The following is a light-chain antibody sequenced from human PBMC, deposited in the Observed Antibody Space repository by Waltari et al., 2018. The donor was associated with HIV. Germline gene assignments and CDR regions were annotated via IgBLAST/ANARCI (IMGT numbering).Light chain of an antibody. V-gene: IGKV1-9*01. Sequence: DIQLTQSPSFLSASVGARVTITCRASQGIRSYLAWYQQKPGKAPKFLIYAASTLQSGVPLRISGSGSGTEFTLTISSLQPEDSATYYCQQLDSYPLTFGPGTRV. CDR1: QGIRSY. CDR3: QQLDSYPLT. J-gene: IGKJ3*01. CDR2: AAS.